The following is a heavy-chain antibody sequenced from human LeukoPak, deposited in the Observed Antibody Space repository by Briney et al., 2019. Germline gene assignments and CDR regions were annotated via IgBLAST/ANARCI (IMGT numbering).Heavy chain of an antibody. CDR3: ARGAPYRDSDDY. V-gene: IGHV3-7*03. Sequence: PGGSLRLSCAASGFTFSSHGMHWVRQAPGKGLEWVANINQDGSVKNHVDSVKGRFTISRDNAKNSLYLQMNSLRPEDTAVYYCARGAPYRDSDDYWGQGTLVIVSS. CDR2: INQDGSVK. J-gene: IGHJ4*02. D-gene: IGHD1-26*01. CDR1: GFTFSSHG.